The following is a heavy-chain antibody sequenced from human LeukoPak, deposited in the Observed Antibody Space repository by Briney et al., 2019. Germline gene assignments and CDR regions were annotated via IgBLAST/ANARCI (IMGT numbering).Heavy chain of an antibody. CDR2: ISGGGDRT. CDR3: AKGHSAYGTGFDF. V-gene: IGHV3-23*01. D-gene: IGHD5-12*01. J-gene: IGHJ4*02. Sequence: GGSLRLSCEASGFTFNNYAMSWVRQAPGRGLECVSVISGGGDRTYYAESVKGRFTISRDNSKNTLYLQMNSLRAEDTAVYYCAKGHSAYGTGFDFWGQGTLVTVSS. CDR1: GFTFNNYA.